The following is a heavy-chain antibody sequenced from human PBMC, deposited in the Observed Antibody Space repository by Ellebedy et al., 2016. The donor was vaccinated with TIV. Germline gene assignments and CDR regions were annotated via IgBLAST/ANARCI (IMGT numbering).Heavy chain of an antibody. D-gene: IGHD1-1*01. CDR3: AKVKNDFDY. CDR2: ISSSGGST. J-gene: IGHJ4*02. V-gene: IGHV3-23*01. CDR1: GFTFSSYA. Sequence: GGSLRLXXAASGFTFSSYAMSWVRQAPGKGLEWVSGISSSGGSTYYADSVKGRFTISRDNSKNTLYLQMNSLRAEDTAVYYCAKVKNDFDYWGQGTLVTVSS.